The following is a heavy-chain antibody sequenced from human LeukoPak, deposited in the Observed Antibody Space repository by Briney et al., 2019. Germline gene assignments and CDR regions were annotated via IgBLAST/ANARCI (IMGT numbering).Heavy chain of an antibody. J-gene: IGHJ5*02. CDR1: GGSISSSSYC. Sequence: PSETLSLTCTVSGGSISSSSYCWGWIRQPPGKGLEWIGSIYYSGSTYYNPSLKSRVTISVDTSKNQFSLKLSSVTAADTAVYYCARVNDPDSYDSSGYPDWFDPWGQGTLVTVSS. V-gene: IGHV4-39*07. D-gene: IGHD3-22*01. CDR2: IYYSGST. CDR3: ARVNDPDSYDSSGYPDWFDP.